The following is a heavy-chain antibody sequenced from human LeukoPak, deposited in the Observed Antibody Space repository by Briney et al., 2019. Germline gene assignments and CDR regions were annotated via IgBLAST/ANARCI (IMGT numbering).Heavy chain of an antibody. J-gene: IGHJ4*02. V-gene: IGHV1-8*01. CDR1: GYTFTSYD. D-gene: IGHD3-22*01. CDR3: ARGPIVVDHFDY. CDR2: MNPNSGNT. Sequence: GSVQVSCKASGYTFTSYDINWVRQATGQGLEWMGWMNPNSGNTGYAQKFQGRVTMTRNTSISTAYMELSSLRSEDTAVYYCARGPIVVDHFDYWGQGTLVTVSS.